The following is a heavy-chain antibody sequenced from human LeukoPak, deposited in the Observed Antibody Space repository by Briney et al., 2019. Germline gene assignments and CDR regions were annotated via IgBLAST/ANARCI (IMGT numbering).Heavy chain of an antibody. CDR2: INRDGSTT. D-gene: IGHD3-10*01. CDR3: ARDKKSGESSEIDY. Sequence: PGGSLRLSCAASGFIFSNYWVHWVRQAPGKGLVWVSRINRDGSTTNYADSVKGRFTVSRDNAKNTLNLQMNSLGAEDTAVYYCARDKKSGESSEIDYWGQGTLVTVSS. V-gene: IGHV3-74*01. CDR1: GFIFSNYW. J-gene: IGHJ4*02.